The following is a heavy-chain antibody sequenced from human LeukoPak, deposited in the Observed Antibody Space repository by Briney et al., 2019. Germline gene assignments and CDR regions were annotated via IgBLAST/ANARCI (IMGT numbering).Heavy chain of an antibody. V-gene: IGHV4-30-4*01. Sequence: SETLSLTCTVSGGSISSGDYYWNWIRQPPGKGLEWIGYIYYSGSTYYTPSLKSRVTISVDTSRNQFSLKLSSVTAADTAVYYCARGRYYDRSGYYPYYGMDVWGQGTTVTVSS. CDR3: ARGRYYDRSGYYPYYGMDV. J-gene: IGHJ6*02. CDR2: IYYSGST. D-gene: IGHD3-22*01. CDR1: GGSISSGDYY.